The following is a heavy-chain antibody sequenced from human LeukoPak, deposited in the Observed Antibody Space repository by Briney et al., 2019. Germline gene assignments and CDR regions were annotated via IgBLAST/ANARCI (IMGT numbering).Heavy chain of an antibody. CDR1: GFTFSNLW. Sequence: PGGSLRLSCAASGFTFSNLWMTWVRQAPGKGLEWVGRIKSRTDGGATDYAAPVKGRFTISRDDSKNTLYLQMNSLKTEDTAVYYCSTYTSVSVSYWGQGTLVTVSS. J-gene: IGHJ4*02. D-gene: IGHD6-19*01. V-gene: IGHV3-15*01. CDR3: STYTSVSVSY. CDR2: IKSRTDGGAT.